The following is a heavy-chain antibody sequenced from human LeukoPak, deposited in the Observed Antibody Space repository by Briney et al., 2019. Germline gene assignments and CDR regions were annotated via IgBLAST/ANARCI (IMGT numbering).Heavy chain of an antibody. J-gene: IGHJ4*02. CDR1: GDSVSSNIAG. Sequence: SQTLSLTCAISGDSVSSNIAGWNWIRQSPSRGLEWLGRTYYRSKWNNDYAVSVKSRITINPDTSKNQFSLQLNSVTPEDTAVYYCAGGGGALDYWGQGTLVTVSS. CDR3: AGGGGALDY. CDR2: TYYRSKWNN. D-gene: IGHD3-10*01. V-gene: IGHV6-1*01.